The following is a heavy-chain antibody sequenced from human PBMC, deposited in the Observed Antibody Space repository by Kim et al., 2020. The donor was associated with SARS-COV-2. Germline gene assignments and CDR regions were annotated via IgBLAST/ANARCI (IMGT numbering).Heavy chain of an antibody. Sequence: SETLSLTCTVSGGSISSSSYYWGWIRQPPGKGLEWIGSIYYSGSTYYNPSLKSRVTISVDTSKNQFSLKLSSVTAADTAVYYCATETIQITVTTLVGFYFDFWGQGTLVTVSS. CDR3: ATETIQITVTTLVGFYFDF. J-gene: IGHJ4*02. CDR2: IYYSGST. D-gene: IGHD4-17*01. V-gene: IGHV4-39*07. CDR1: GGSISSSSYY.